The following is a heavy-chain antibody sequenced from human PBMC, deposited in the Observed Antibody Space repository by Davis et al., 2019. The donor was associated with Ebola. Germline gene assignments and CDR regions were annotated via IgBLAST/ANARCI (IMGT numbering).Heavy chain of an antibody. V-gene: IGHV3-7*01. Sequence: GGSLRLSCAASGFSSSSYWMSWVRQAPGKGLEWVANIKQDGSEKYYVDSVECQFTISRDNAKNSLYLQINSLRAEDTAVYYCARGPSTGNSFSYWGQGTLVTVSS. J-gene: IGHJ4*02. CDR3: ARGPSTGNSFSY. CDR2: IKQDGSEK. CDR1: GFSSSSYW. D-gene: IGHD6-13*01.